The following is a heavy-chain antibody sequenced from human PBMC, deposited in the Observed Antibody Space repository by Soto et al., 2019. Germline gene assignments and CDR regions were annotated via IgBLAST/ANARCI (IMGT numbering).Heavy chain of an antibody. CDR3: VSDRGYGHACVPYS. D-gene: IGHD3-10*01. CDR2: ISYDGGLQ. V-gene: IGHV3-30*03. CDR1: GFTFSSYG. Sequence: QAQLVESGGGVVQPGRSLRLSCAASGFTFSSYGMHWVRQAPGTGLEWVAVISYDGGLQHYADSVTGRFTITRDNSKNMVLLKMNSLRAEDTAVYYCVSDRGYGHACVPYSWCQGTLVSVSS. J-gene: IGHJ4*02.